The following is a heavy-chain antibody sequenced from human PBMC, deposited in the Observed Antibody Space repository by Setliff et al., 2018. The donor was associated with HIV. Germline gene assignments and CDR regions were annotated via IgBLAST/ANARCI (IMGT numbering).Heavy chain of an antibody. V-gene: IGHV1-69*02. D-gene: IGHD3-22*01. CDR2: IIPILGIA. Sequence: GASVKVSCKASGGTFSSYTISWVRQAPGQGLEWMGRIIPILGIANYAQKFQGRVTITADKSTSTAYMELSSLGSEDTAVYYCASAYYYDSSGRTGYYMDVWGKGTTVTVSS. CDR1: GGTFSSYT. CDR3: ASAYYYDSSGRTGYYMDV. J-gene: IGHJ6*03.